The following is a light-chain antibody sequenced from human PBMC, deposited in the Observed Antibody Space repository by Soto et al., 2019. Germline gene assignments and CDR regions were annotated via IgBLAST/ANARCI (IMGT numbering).Light chain of an antibody. CDR1: QSISSW. J-gene: IGKJ1*01. CDR3: QQYITYST. CDR2: KAS. Sequence: DVQMTQSPSTLSASIGDRVTITCRASQSISSWLAWYQQKPGKVPKLLIYKASSLESGVPSRFSGSGSGTEFTLTISSLQPDDFATYYCQQYITYSTFGQGTKVEI. V-gene: IGKV1-5*03.